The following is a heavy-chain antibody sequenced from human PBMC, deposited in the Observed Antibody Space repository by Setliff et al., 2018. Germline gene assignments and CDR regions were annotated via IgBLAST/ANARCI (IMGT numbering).Heavy chain of an antibody. J-gene: IGHJ4*02. CDR3: ARDLVGYCSGGSCYDWDY. D-gene: IGHD2-15*01. Sequence: ASVKVSCKASGYTFTSYGISWVRQAPGQGLEWMGWTSAYNGNTNYAQKLQGRVTMTTDTSTSTAYMELRSLRSDDTAVYYCARDLVGYCSGGSCYDWDYWGQGTLVTVSS. V-gene: IGHV1-18*01. CDR1: GYTFTSYG. CDR2: TSAYNGNT.